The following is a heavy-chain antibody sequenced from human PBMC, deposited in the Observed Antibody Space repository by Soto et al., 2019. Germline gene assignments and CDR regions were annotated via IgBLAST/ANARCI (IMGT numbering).Heavy chain of an antibody. CDR3: ARDRSYTTDY. CDR2: INSDGSTT. J-gene: IGHJ4*02. D-gene: IGHD1-26*01. Sequence: GGSLRLSCAASGFTFSNSWMHWVRQAPGKGLVWVSHINSDGSTTTYADSVKGRFTISRDNAKNTVYLQITSLTAEDTAVYYCARDRSYTTDYWGQGTLVTVSS. V-gene: IGHV3-74*01. CDR1: GFTFSNSW.